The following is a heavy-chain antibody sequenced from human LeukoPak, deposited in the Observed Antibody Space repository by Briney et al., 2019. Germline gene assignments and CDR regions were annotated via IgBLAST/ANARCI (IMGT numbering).Heavy chain of an antibody. CDR3: ARDLQWLVRGDAFDI. D-gene: IGHD6-19*01. J-gene: IGHJ3*02. CDR2: INPNSGGT. Sequence: ASVKVSCKASGYTSTGYYMHWVRQAPGQGLEWMGWINPNSGGTNYAQKFQGRVTMTRDTSISTAYMELSRLRSDDTAVYYCARDLQWLVRGDAFDIWGQGTMVTVSS. V-gene: IGHV1-2*02. CDR1: GYTSTGYY.